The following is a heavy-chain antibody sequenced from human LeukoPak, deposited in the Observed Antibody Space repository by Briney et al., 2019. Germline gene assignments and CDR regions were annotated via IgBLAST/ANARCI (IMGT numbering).Heavy chain of an antibody. J-gene: IGHJ6*03. D-gene: IGHD3-10*01. CDR3: AKCGGSGSTSYYYYMDV. CDR2: IIPIFGTA. V-gene: IGHV1-69*05. CDR1: GGTFSSYA. Sequence: SVKVSCKASGGTFSSYAISWVRQAPGQGLEWMGGIIPIFGTANYAQKLQGRVTITTDESTSTAYMELSSLRSEDTAVYYCAKCGGSGSTSYYYYMDVWGKGTTVTVSS.